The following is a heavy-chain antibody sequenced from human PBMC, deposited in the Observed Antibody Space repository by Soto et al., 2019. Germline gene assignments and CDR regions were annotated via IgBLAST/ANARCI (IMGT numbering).Heavy chain of an antibody. J-gene: IGHJ3*02. V-gene: IGHV4-31*03. Sequence: QVQLQESGPGLVKPSQTLSLTCTVSGGSISSGDYYWSWIRQVPGKGLEWIGYIYYSGSTYYNPSLKSRVAMSVDTSKNQFSLKLSSVTAADTAVYYCAHQKRLLWFGEPTPAGAFDIWGQGTMVTVSS. CDR2: IYYSGST. CDR1: GGSISSGDYY. CDR3: AHQKRLLWFGEPTPAGAFDI. D-gene: IGHD3-10*01.